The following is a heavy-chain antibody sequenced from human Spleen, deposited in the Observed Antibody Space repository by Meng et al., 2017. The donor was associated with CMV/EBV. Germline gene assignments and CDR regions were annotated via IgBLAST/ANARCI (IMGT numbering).Heavy chain of an antibody. V-gene: IGHV4-59*01. Sequence: SETLSLTCTVSGGSISRFYWNWIRQPPGKGLEWIGYIYYSGSTNYNPSLKSRVTISVDTSKNQFSLKLSSVTAADTAVYYCASRYCSSTSCYYYYYGMDVWGQGTTVTVSS. CDR2: IYYSGST. J-gene: IGHJ6*02. CDR3: ASRYCSSTSCYYYYYGMDV. CDR1: GGSISRFY. D-gene: IGHD2-2*01.